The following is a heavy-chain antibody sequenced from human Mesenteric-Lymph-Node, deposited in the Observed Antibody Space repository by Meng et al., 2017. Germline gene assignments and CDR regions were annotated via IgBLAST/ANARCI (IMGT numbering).Heavy chain of an antibody. CDR2: VNHSGKT. CDR1: GGSFSSNF. CDR3: ARSFAVTMFDY. V-gene: IGHV4-34*02. J-gene: IGHJ4*02. D-gene: IGHD2-21*02. Sequence: QVQLQQWGAVLLKPSETLSLTCAVYGGSFSSNFWTWIRQAPGRGLEWIGDVNHSGKTNYNPSLKSRVTISVDTSKTQFSLILNSVTAADTGVYYCARSFAVTMFDYWGQGTLVAVSS.